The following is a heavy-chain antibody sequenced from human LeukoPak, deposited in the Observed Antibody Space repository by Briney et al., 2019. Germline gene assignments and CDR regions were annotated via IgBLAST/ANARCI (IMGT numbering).Heavy chain of an antibody. D-gene: IGHD2-15*01. CDR2: IYTSGST. CDR3: ARDRGGSCYDY. V-gene: IGHV4-4*07. J-gene: IGHJ4*02. CDR1: GGSISSYY. Sequence: SETLSLTCTVSGGSISSYYWSWIRQPAGKGLKWIGRIYTSGSTNYNPSLKSRVTMSVDTSKNQFSLKLSSVTAADTAVYYCARDRGGSCYDYWGQGTLVTVSS.